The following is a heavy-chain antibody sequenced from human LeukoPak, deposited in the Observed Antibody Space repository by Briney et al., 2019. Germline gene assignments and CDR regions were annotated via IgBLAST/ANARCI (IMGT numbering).Heavy chain of an antibody. CDR3: ARGSSGRQHQRDY. V-gene: IGHV3-48*01. D-gene: IGHD2-2*01. CDR1: GFTFSSYS. CDR2: ISSSSSTI. J-gene: IGHJ4*02. Sequence: GGSLPLPRAASGFTFSSYSMNWVRRAPGKGLEWVSYISSSSSTIYYADSVKGRFTISRDNAKNSLYLQMNSLRAEDTAVYYCARGSSGRQHQRDYGGRGTVTTVSS.